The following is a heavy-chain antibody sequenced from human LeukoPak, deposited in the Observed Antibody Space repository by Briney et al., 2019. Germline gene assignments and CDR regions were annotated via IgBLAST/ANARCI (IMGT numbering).Heavy chain of an antibody. Sequence: PSETLSLTCPVSGGSIRSGDYYWSWIRQPAGKGLEWIGRISSGGSTNYNPSLMSRVTISIDTSKNHFSLELTFVTAADTAVYYCTRAEDGCSDASCYGYWGQGTLVTVSS. CDR3: TRAEDGCSDASCYGY. D-gene: IGHD2-2*01. CDR2: ISSGGST. V-gene: IGHV4-61*02. CDR1: GGSIRSGDYY. J-gene: IGHJ4*02.